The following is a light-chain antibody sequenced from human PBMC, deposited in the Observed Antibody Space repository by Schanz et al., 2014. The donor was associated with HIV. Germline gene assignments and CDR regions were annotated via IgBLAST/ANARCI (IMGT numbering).Light chain of an antibody. CDR2: RAA. J-gene: IGKJ4*01. CDR3: QQYGSSST. V-gene: IGKV3-20*01. CDR1: QSVSGNY. Sequence: EIVLAQSPGTLSLSPGETGTLSCRASQSVSGNYLAWFQQKPGQAPRLIIYRAANRATGIPDRVSGSGSGTDFTLTISRLEPDDFAVYYCQQYGSSSTFGGGTKVEIK.